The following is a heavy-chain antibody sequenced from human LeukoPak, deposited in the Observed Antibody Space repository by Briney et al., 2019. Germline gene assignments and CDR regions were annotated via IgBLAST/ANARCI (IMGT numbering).Heavy chain of an antibody. CDR1: GFTFSSYG. D-gene: IGHD5-18*01. Sequence: PGGSLRLSCAASGFTFSSYGMHWVRQAPGKGLEWVAVIWYDGSNKYYADSVKGRFTISRDSSKNTLYLQMNSLRAEDTAVYYCARISLDSYGFPYFDYWGQGTLVTVSS. V-gene: IGHV3-33*01. CDR3: ARISLDSYGFPYFDY. J-gene: IGHJ4*02. CDR2: IWYDGSNK.